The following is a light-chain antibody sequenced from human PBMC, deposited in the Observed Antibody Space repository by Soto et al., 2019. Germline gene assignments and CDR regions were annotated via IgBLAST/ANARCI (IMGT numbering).Light chain of an antibody. CDR3: AAWDDSLTGYV. J-gene: IGLJ1*01. V-gene: IGLV1-44*01. CDR1: SSNIGTNT. Sequence: QLVLTQPPSASGTPGQRVTISCSGSSSNIGTNTVNWYQQLPGTAPKLLIYTENQRPSGVPARFSGSKSGTSASLAISGLQSEDEADYYCAAWDDSLTGYVFGPGTKVTVL. CDR2: TEN.